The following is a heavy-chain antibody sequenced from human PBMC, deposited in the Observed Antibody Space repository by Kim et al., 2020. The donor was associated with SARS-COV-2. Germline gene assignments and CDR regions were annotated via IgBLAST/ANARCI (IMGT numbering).Heavy chain of an antibody. CDR1: GFTFSSYA. CDR2: ISGSGGST. Sequence: GGSLRLSCAASGFTFSSYAMSWVRQAPGKGLEWVSAISGSGGSTYYADSVKGRVTISRDNSKNTLYLQMNSLRAEDTAVYYCAKDGFGYSSGWYTYYFDYWGQGTLVTVSS. J-gene: IGHJ4*02. V-gene: IGHV3-23*01. CDR3: AKDGFGYSSGWYTYYFDY. D-gene: IGHD6-19*01.